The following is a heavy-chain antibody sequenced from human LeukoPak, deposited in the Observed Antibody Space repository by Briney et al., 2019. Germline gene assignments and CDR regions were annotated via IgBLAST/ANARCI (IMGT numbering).Heavy chain of an antibody. Sequence: GGSLRLSCAASGFTFSSYWMSWVRQAPGKGLEWVANIKQDGSEQYHVDSVKGRFIISRDNAKNSLYLQMNSLRAEDTAVYYCARSVPSSGSYYLNYWGPGTLVTVSS. CDR2: IKQDGSEQ. CDR1: GFTFSSYW. V-gene: IGHV3-7*01. D-gene: IGHD3-10*01. J-gene: IGHJ4*02. CDR3: ARSVPSSGSYYLNY.